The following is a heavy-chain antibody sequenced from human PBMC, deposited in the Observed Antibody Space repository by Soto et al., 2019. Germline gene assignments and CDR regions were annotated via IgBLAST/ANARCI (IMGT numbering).Heavy chain of an antibody. J-gene: IGHJ4*02. CDR3: VKDIGAAGSYYFDY. CDR2: ISYDGSNE. V-gene: IGHV3-30*18. D-gene: IGHD6-13*01. CDR1: GFTFSSHG. Sequence: GGSLRLSCAASGFTFSSHGMHWVRQAPGKGLEWVALISYDGSNEYYVDSVKGRFTISRDNSENTLYLQMNSLRAEDTAVYYCVKDIGAAGSYYFDYWGQGTLVTVSS.